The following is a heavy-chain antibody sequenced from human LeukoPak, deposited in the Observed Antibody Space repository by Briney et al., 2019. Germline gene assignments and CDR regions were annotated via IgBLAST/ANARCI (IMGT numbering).Heavy chain of an antibody. D-gene: IGHD2-2*01. J-gene: IGHJ3*02. CDR2: ISYDGSNK. CDR1: GFTFSSYA. V-gene: IGHV3-30*04. Sequence: PGRALRLSCAASGFTFSSYAMHWVRQAPAKGQEWVAVISYDGSNKYYADSVKGRFTISRDNSKNTLYLQMNSLRAEDTAVYYCASGFVVVPAEAFDIWGQGTMVTVSS. CDR3: ASGFVVVPAEAFDI.